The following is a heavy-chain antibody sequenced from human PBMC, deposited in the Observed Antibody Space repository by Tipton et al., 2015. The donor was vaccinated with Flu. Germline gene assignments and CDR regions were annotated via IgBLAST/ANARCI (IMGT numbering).Heavy chain of an antibody. CDR3: ARGWELLARYFDY. CDR2: ISDDGSNK. V-gene: IGHV3-30*03. J-gene: IGHJ4*02. D-gene: IGHD1-26*01. Sequence: SLRLSCAASGFTFSSYSMNWVRQAPGKGLEWVAVISDDGSNKYYADSVKGRFTISRDNSKNTLYLQMNSLRAEDTAVYYCARGWELLARYFDYWGQGTLVTVSS. CDR1: GFTFSSYS.